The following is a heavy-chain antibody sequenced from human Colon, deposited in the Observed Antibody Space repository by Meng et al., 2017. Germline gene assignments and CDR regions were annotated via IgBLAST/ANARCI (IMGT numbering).Heavy chain of an antibody. J-gene: IGHJ5*02. CDR2: SYPGNGNV. V-gene: IGHV1-3*01. Sequence: LVRSGSEGRRPGASVKVSLKASRDTFSRYAIHWVRQAPGQGFGWLGWSYPGNGNVRYSQKFQDRVTITMDTSATTVYMELRSLTPEDTAMYYCARVNLGDDWFDPWGQGTLVTVSS. D-gene: IGHD1-14*01. CDR3: ARVNLGDDWFDP. CDR1: RDTFSRYA.